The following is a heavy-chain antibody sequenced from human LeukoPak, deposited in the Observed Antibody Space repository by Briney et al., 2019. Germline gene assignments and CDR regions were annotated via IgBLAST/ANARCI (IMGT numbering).Heavy chain of an antibody. CDR1: GGTFSSYA. D-gene: IGHD3-10*01. J-gene: IGHJ3*02. Sequence: GASVKVSCKASGGTFSSYAISWVRQAPGQGLEWMGRIIPIFGTANYAQKFQGRVTITTDESTSTAYMELSSLRSEDTAVYYCARDSGSYGAFDIWGQGTMVTVSS. CDR2: IIPIFGTA. CDR3: ARDSGSYGAFDI. V-gene: IGHV1-69*05.